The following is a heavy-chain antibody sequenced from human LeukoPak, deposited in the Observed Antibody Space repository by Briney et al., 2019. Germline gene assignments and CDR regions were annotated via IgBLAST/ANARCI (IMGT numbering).Heavy chain of an antibody. V-gene: IGHV1-69*05. CDR2: ITPIFGTA. CDR1: XXTXXXYA. Sequence: CKASXXTXXXYAISWVRQAPGQGLEWMGGITPIFGTANYAQKFQGRVTITTDESTSTAYMELSSLRSEDTAVYYCARSGDYGGNLVYDYWGQGTLVTVSS. CDR3: ARSGDYGGNLVYDY. D-gene: IGHD4-23*01. J-gene: IGHJ4*02.